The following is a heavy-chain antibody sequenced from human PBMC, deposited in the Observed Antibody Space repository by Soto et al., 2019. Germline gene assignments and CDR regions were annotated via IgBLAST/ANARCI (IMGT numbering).Heavy chain of an antibody. V-gene: IGHV4-59*01. CDR2: IYYSGST. Sequence: TMPLPCTVSGGTSRSYCWSWIRQPPGKGLEWIGYIYYSGSTNYNPSLKSRVTISVDTSKNQFSLKLSSVTAADTAVYYCAREGTVVRGVTPSFYGNLFDPWGQGTLVTVSS. CDR3: AREGTVVRGVTPSFYGNLFDP. D-gene: IGHD3-10*01. CDR1: GGTSRSYC. J-gene: IGHJ5*02.